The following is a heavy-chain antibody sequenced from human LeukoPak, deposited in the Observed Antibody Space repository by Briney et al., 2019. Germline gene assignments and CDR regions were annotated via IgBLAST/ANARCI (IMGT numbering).Heavy chain of an antibody. CDR3: VKKVVVGATSPYSDFQD. D-gene: IGHD1-26*01. V-gene: IGHV3-23*01. Sequence: GGSLRLSCAASGFTFSSYAMGWVRQAPGKGLDWVSAISGSGVTTHYAGSVQGRFSISRDNSKNTLYLQMNSLRVEDTALYYCVKKVVVGATSPYSDFQDWGQGTLVTVSS. CDR1: GFTFSSYA. J-gene: IGHJ1*01. CDR2: ISGSGVTT.